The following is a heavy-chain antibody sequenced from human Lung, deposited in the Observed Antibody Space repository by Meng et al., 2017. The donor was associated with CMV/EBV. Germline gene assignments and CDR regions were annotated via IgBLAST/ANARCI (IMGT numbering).Heavy chain of an antibody. CDR2: IYWNDDK. V-gene: IGHV2-5*01. J-gene: IGHJ5*02. CDR1: SGVG. CDR3: AHPSPPPYDFWSGPISGPFDP. Sequence: SGVGVGWIRQPPGKALEWLALIYWNDDKRCSPSLKSRLTITKDTSKNPVVLTMTNIDPVGTATYYRAHPSPPPYDFWSGPISGPFDPWGQGTLVTVSS. D-gene: IGHD3-3*01.